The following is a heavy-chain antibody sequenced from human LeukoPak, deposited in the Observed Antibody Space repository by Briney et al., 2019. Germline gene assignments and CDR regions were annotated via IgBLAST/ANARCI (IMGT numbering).Heavy chain of an antibody. V-gene: IGHV3-7*03. D-gene: IGHD1-1*01. J-gene: IGHJ4*02. CDR3: AKGKRYPDY. Sequence: GGSLRLPCVVSGFTFSESWMSWVRQAPGKGLGWVASLNLDGSDKYYVDSVKGRFTISRDNAKNSLYLQMDSLRVEDTAVYYCAKGKRYPDYWGQGTLVTVSS. CDR1: GFTFSESW. CDR2: LNLDGSDK.